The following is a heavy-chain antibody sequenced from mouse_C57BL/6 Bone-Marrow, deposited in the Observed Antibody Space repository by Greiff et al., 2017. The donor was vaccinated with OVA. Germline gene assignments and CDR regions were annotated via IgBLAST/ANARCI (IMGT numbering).Heavy chain of an antibody. CDR3: YDYERYFDV. D-gene: IGHD2-4*01. J-gene: IGHJ1*03. CDR1: GYTFTDYE. CDR2: IDPETGGT. V-gene: IGHV1-15*01. Sequence: VHLVESGAELVRPGASVTLSCKASGYTFTDYEMHWVKQTPVHGLEWIGAIDPETGGTAYNQKFKGKAILTADKSSSTAYMELRSLTSEDSAVYYCYDYERYFDVWGTGTTVTVSS.